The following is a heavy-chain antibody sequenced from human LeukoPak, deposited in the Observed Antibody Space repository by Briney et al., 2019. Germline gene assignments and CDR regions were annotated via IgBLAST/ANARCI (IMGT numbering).Heavy chain of an antibody. D-gene: IGHD2-2*01. CDR1: GGSISSYY. CDR3: ARPSGYCSSTSCSLGYFDL. Sequence: PSGTLSLTCTVSGGSISSYYWSWIRQPPGKGLEWIGYIYYSGSTNYNPSLKSRVTISVDTSKNQFSLKLSSVTAADTAVYYCARPSGYCSSTSCSLGYFDLWGRGTLVTVSS. J-gene: IGHJ2*01. CDR2: IYYSGST. V-gene: IGHV4-59*01.